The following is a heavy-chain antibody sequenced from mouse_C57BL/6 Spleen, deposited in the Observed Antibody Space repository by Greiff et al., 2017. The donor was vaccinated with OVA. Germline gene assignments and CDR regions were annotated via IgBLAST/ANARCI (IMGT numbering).Heavy chain of an antibody. V-gene: IGHV7-1*01. CDR2: SRNKANDYTT. CDR1: GFTFSDFY. CDR3: ARDVEGHFDY. J-gene: IGHJ2*01. Sequence: EVKLVESGGGLVQSGRSLRLSCATSGFTFSDFYMEWVRQAPGKGLEWIAASRNKANDYTTEYSASVKGRFIVSRDTSQSILYLQMNALRAEDTAIYYCARDVEGHFDYWGQGTTLTVSS.